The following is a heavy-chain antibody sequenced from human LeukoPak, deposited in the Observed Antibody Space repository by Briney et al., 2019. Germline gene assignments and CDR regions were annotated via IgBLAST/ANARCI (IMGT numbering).Heavy chain of an antibody. J-gene: IGHJ4*02. CDR1: GFTFSSYG. V-gene: IGHV3-74*01. D-gene: IGHD2-21*02. Sequence: GGSLRLSCAASGFTFSSYGMHWVRQAPGKGLVWVSRINGDGSSTNYADSVEGRFTISRDNAKNTVYLQMNSLRAEDTAVYYCARGGGAVVTLAYWGQGTPVTVS. CDR3: ARGGGAVVTLAY. CDR2: INGDGSST.